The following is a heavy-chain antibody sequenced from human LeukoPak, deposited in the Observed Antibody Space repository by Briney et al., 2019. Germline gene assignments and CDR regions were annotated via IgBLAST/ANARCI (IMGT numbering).Heavy chain of an antibody. CDR2: IYYSGST. CDR3: AGVRGVIYYMDV. V-gene: IGHV4-61*08. J-gene: IGHJ6*03. CDR1: SYSISSGDY. Sequence: SETLSLTCTVSSYSISSGDYWSWIRQPPGKGLEWIGYIYYSGSTNYNPSLKSRVTISVDTSKNQFSLKLSSVTAADTAVYYCAGVRGVIYYMDVWGKGTTVTVSS. D-gene: IGHD3-10*01.